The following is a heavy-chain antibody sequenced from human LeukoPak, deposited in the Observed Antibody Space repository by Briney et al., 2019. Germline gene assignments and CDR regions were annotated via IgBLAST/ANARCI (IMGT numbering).Heavy chain of an antibody. J-gene: IGHJ6*04. Sequence: SETLSLTCTVSGGSISSSSYYWGWIRQPPGQGLEWIGNIYYSGSTYYNPSLKSRVTISVDTSKNQFSLKLSSVTAADTAVYYCARRSVDTAMVWYMDVWGKGTTVTISS. V-gene: IGHV4-39*01. D-gene: IGHD5-18*01. CDR2: IYYSGST. CDR3: ARRSVDTAMVWYMDV. CDR1: GGSISSSSYY.